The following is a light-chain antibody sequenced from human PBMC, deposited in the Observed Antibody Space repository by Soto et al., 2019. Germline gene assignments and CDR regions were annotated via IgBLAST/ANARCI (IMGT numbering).Light chain of an antibody. CDR2: GAS. J-gene: IGKJ1*01. Sequence: EIVLTQSPGTLSLSPGERATVSCRASQSISSSYLAWYQQKPGQAPRLLIYGASNRATVMPDRFGGSGSRTDCSLTISRLECEDFAVYYCQQYGSSSGWTLGQGTKVDI. V-gene: IGKV3-20*01. CDR1: QSISSSY. CDR3: QQYGSSSGWT.